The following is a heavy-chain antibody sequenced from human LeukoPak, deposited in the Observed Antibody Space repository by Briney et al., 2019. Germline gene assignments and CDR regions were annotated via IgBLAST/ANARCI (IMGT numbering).Heavy chain of an antibody. J-gene: IGHJ4*02. CDR1: GHIVRKNY. D-gene: IGHD2-21*02. CDR2: VYTSGNK. V-gene: IGHV3-53*01. Sequence: GGPQSLFCAPSGHIVRKNYMTWPPHAPGKALVGVPVVYTSGNKSYAACVKGRFAISRDSSKNTVYLQMNGLRADDTATYYCARGFLPYCGGDCFSYYLDYWGQGTLVSVSS. CDR3: ARGFLPYCGGDCFSYYLDY.